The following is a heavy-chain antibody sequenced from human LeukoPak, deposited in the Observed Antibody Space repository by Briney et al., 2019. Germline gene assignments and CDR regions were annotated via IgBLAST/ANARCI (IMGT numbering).Heavy chain of an antibody. V-gene: IGHV3-74*01. CDR3: VRDHGDYYLDY. CDR1: GFTFSSYW. J-gene: IGHJ4*02. CDR2: IKSDGTST. Sequence: GSLRLSCAASGFTFSSYWMHWVRQGPGKGLVWVSRIKSDGTSTNYADSVKGRFTISRDNAKNTLYLQMNSLGVEDTAVYYCVRDHGDYYLDYWGQGTLVTVSS. D-gene: IGHD4-17*01.